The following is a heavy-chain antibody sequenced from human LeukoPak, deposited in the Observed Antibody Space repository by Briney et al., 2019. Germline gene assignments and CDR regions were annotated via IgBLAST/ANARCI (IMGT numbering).Heavy chain of an antibody. D-gene: IGHD1-26*01. CDR2: ISGGGGST. Sequence: GGSLRLSCAASGLSFSSHWMLWVRGAPGKGLEWVSTISGGGGSTYYADSVKGRFTISRDNSKNTLYLQVNSLRAEDTAVYYCAKGGKWDVTPFDYWGQGTLVTVSS. V-gene: IGHV3-23*01. CDR3: AKGGKWDVTPFDY. CDR1: GLSFSSHW. J-gene: IGHJ4*02.